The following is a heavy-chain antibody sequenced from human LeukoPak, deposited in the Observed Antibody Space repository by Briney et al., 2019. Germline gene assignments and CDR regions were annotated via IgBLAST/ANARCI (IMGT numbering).Heavy chain of an antibody. CDR2: INPSGGTT. V-gene: IGHV1-46*01. Sequence: ASVKVSCKASGYTFTSNYMHWVRQAPGQGLEWMGIINPSGGTTIYAQKFQGRVTMTRDTSTSTVYMELSSLRSEDTAVYYCARQRGGQYEDGFDIWGQGTMVTVSS. CDR1: GYTFTSNY. J-gene: IGHJ3*02. D-gene: IGHD2-8*01. CDR3: ARQRGGQYEDGFDI.